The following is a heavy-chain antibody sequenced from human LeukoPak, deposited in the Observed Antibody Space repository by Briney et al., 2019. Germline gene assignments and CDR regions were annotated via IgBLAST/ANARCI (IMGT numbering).Heavy chain of an antibody. V-gene: IGHV4-4*07. CDR1: GGSISSYY. Sequence: PSETLSLTCTVSGGSISSYYWSWIRQPAGKGLEWIGRIYTSGSTNYNPSLKSRVTMSVDTSKNQFSLKLSSVTAADTAVYYCARGHRQWLVSFFDSWGQGALVIVSS. J-gene: IGHJ4*02. CDR2: IYTSGST. D-gene: IGHD6-19*01. CDR3: ARGHRQWLVSFFDS.